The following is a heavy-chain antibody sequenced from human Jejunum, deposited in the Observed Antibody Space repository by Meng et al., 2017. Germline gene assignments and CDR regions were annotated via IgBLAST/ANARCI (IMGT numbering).Heavy chain of an antibody. CDR1: GFTFSSYE. CDR3: ATGSLLDMIVVVTITGADY. D-gene: IGHD3-22*01. CDR2: ISDTVGSTI. V-gene: IGHV3-48*03. Sequence: GGSLRLSCAASGFTFSSYEMHWVRQAPGKGLEWVSYISDTVGSTIYYADSVKGRFTISRDDAKNSVYLQMNSLRVEDTAVYYCATGSLLDMIVVVTITGADYWGQGTLVTVSS. J-gene: IGHJ4*02.